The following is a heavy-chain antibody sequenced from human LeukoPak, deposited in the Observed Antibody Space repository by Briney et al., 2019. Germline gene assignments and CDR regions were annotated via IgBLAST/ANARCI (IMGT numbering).Heavy chain of an antibody. CDR2: IYHTGST. V-gene: IGHV4-59*01. CDR1: GGSFSDYY. Sequence: PSETLSLTCTISGGSFSDYYWSWLRQSPGKGLEWIGYIYHTGSTSYSPSLKSRVTISADTSQNQFSLKLSSVTAADTAVYYCASRKLGNDYWGQGTLVIVSS. J-gene: IGHJ4*02. D-gene: IGHD7-27*01. CDR3: ASRKLGNDY.